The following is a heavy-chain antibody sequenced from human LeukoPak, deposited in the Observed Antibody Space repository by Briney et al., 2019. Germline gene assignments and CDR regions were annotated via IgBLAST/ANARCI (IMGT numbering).Heavy chain of an antibody. Sequence: PSQTLSLTCAVSGDSVASGGYYWNWIRQPPGKGLEWIGYIYYSVSTNYNLSLKSRVTISVDTSENQFSLKLTSVTAADTAVYYCARGGRGRNWFDPWGQGTLVTVSS. D-gene: IGHD3-10*01. V-gene: IGHV4-61*08. J-gene: IGHJ5*02. CDR1: GDSVASGGYY. CDR2: IYYSVST. CDR3: ARGGRGRNWFDP.